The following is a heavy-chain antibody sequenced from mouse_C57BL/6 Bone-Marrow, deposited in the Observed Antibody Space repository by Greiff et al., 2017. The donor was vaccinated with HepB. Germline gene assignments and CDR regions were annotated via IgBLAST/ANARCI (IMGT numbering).Heavy chain of an antibody. CDR1: GFSLTSYG. V-gene: IGHV2-5*01. J-gene: IGHJ4*01. Sequence: QVQLKQSGPGLVQPSQSLSITCTVSGFSLTSYGVHWVRQSPGKGLEWLGVIWRGGSTDYNAAFMSRLSITKDNSKSQVFFKMNSLQADDTAIYYCAKNSYVSIPVYYAMDYWGQGTSVTVSS. CDR2: IWRGGST. D-gene: IGHD1-1*01. CDR3: AKNSYVSIPVYYAMDY.